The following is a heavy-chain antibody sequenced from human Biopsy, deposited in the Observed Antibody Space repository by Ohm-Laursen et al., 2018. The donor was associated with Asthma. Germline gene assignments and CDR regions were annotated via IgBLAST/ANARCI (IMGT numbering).Heavy chain of an antibody. CDR1: GYNFISFA. CDR3: ARTYYDFLTGQVKDVFGV. J-gene: IGHJ3*01. V-gene: IGHV1-3*04. CDR2: VNTDNGDT. Sequence: GSSVKVSCKASGYNFISFAIHWVRQAPGQRLEWMGWVNTDNGDTKYSQKFQGRVTITRDTSASTAHMELRSLRSEDTATYYCARTYYDFLTGQVKDVFGVWGQGTMVTVSS. D-gene: IGHD3-9*01.